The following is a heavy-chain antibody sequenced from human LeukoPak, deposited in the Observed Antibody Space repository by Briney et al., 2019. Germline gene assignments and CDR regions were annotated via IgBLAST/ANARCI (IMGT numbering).Heavy chain of an antibody. CDR2: ICFSRTT. D-gene: IGHD3-10*01. J-gene: IGHJ4*02. CDR1: GGSISSSDSY. Sequence: SETLSLTCTVSGGSISSSDSYWAWVRQPPGKGLEWIGSICFSRTTYYNPSLKSRVTMSIDASKNHFSLKVASVTAADTAVYYCGRHFPETGRDEQPLEYWGQGSLFTVSS. V-gene: IGHV4-39*01. CDR3: GRHFPETGRDEQPLEY.